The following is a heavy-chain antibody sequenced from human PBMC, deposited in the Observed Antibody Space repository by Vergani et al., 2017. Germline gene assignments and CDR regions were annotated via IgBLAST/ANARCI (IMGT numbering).Heavy chain of an antibody. Sequence: QVQLQESGPGLVKPSQTLSLTCTVSGGSISSGSYYWSWIRQHPGKGLEWIGYIYYSGSTYYNPSLKSRVTISVDTSKNQFSLKLSSVTAADTAVYYCARGAFMGGAVDYWGQGTLVTVSS. D-gene: IGHD3-16*01. CDR2: IYYSGST. CDR1: GGSISSGSYY. CDR3: ARGAFMGGAVDY. J-gene: IGHJ4*02. V-gene: IGHV4-31*03.